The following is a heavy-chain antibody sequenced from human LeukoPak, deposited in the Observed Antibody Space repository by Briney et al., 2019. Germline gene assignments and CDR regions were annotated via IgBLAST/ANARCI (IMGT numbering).Heavy chain of an antibody. D-gene: IGHD2-21*02. J-gene: IGHJ4*02. CDR3: ARGPRLFDS. CDR1: GFAFRSYW. V-gene: IGHV3-7*01. Sequence: GGSLRLSCAASGFAFRSYWMSWVRQAPGKGPEWVANIKQDGSQKYYVDSVKGRFTISRDNAENSLYLQMNRLRAEDTAVYYCARGPRLFDSWGQGTLVTVSS. CDR2: IKQDGSQK.